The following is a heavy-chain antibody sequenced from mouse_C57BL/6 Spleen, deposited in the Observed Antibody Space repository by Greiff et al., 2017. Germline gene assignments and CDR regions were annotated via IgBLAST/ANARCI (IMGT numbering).Heavy chain of an antibody. CDR3: AREETTVVATEYFDY. Sequence: VQLQQSGAELVRPGASGKLSCKASGYTFTDYYINWVKQRPGQGLEWIARIYPGSGNTYYNEKFKGKATLTAEKSSSTAYMQLSSLTSEDSAVYFCAREETTVVATEYFDYWGQGTTLTVSS. J-gene: IGHJ2*01. CDR1: GYTFTDYY. V-gene: IGHV1-76*01. D-gene: IGHD1-1*01. CDR2: IYPGSGNT.